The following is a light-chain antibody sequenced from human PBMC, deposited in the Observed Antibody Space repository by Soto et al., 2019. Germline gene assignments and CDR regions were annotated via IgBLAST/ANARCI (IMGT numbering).Light chain of an antibody. CDR3: QQYSDWPPT. Sequence: DIVMTQSPATLSVAPGERVTFSCRASQGVSRKLAWYQHKPGQAPRLLINGASTRATGIPARFSGSGSGTEFSLTISSLQSEDFAVYYCQQYSDWPPTFGQGTKVDI. V-gene: IGKV3-15*01. CDR2: GAS. CDR1: QGVSRK. J-gene: IGKJ1*01.